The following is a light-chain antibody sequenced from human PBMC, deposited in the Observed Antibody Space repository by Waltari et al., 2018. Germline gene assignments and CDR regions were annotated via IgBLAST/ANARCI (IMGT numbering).Light chain of an antibody. J-gene: IGLJ2*01. CDR1: SGSIATNY. CDR2: ADD. CDR3: QSYDGINVI. V-gene: IGLV6-57*02. Sequence: FMLTQPHSVSEPPGKTVPTPCTGRSGSIATNYVQGHPHRPASAPTTVIYADDQRPSGVPDRFSGSIDSSSNSASLTISGLKTEDEADYYCQSYDGINVIFGGGTKLTVL.